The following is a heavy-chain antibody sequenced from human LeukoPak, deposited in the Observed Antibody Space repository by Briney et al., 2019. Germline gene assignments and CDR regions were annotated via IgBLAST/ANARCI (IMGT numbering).Heavy chain of an antibody. Sequence: PGGSLRLSCAASGFTFSSYSMNWVRQAPGKGLEWVSSISSSSSYIYYADSVKGRFTISRDNAKNSLYLQMNSLRAEDTAVYYCARDEIRARLYYYGMDVWGQGTTVTVSS. D-gene: IGHD4-17*01. CDR2: ISSSSSYI. CDR1: GFTFSSYS. CDR3: ARDEIRARLYYYGMDV. V-gene: IGHV3-21*01. J-gene: IGHJ6*02.